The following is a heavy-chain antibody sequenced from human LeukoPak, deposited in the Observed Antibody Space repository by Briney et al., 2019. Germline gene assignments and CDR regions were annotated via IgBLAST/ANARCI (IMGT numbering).Heavy chain of an antibody. J-gene: IGHJ4*02. V-gene: IGHV3-33*08. CDR3: ARDLNREDFDY. CDR1: GFTFSTYD. D-gene: IGHD1-14*01. Sequence: GGSLRLSCGATGFTFSTYDMHWVRQAPGKGLEWVAIIWFDGSDKYYGDSVKSRFTISRDNSKNTLYLQMNSLRVEDTAVYYCARDLNREDFDYWGQGTLVAVSS. CDR2: IWFDGSDK.